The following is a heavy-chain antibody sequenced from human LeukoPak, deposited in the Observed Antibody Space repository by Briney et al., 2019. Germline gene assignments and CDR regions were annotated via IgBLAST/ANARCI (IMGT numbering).Heavy chain of an antibody. CDR2: IRYDGSNK. CDR1: GFTFSSYG. V-gene: IGHV3-30*02. Sequence: PGGSLRLSCAASGFTFSSYGMHWVRQAPGKGLEWVAFIRYDGSNKYYADSVKGRFTISRDNSKNTLYLQINSLRVEDTAVYYCAKDRDCTSLSCHSHFESWGRGTLVTVSS. CDR3: AKDRDCTSLSCHSHFES. J-gene: IGHJ5*01. D-gene: IGHD2-8*01.